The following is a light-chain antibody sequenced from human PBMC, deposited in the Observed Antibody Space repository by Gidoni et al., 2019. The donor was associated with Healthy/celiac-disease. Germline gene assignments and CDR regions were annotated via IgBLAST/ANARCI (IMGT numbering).Light chain of an antibody. CDR2: GAS. V-gene: IGKV3-15*01. CDR3: QQYNNWLT. Sequence: EIVMTQSPATLSVSPGERATLSCRASQSVSSNLAWYQQKPGQAPRLLIYGASTMATGIPARFSGSGSGTEFTLTISSLQSEDFAVYCCQQYNNWLTFGQGTKVEIK. CDR1: QSVSSN. J-gene: IGKJ1*01.